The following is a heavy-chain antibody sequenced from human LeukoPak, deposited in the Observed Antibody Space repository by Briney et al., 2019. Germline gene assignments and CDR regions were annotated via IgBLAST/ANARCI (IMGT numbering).Heavy chain of an antibody. CDR2: IIPNIGAA. D-gene: IGHD3-22*01. CDR3: ARLPYYYDSSGYYPSWFDP. J-gene: IGHJ5*02. V-gene: IGHV1-69*13. Sequence: SVTVSCKASGDTFTSYAINWVRQAPGQGLEWMGGIIPNIGAANYAQKFQGRVTITADASTSTAYMELSRLRSDDTAVYYCARLPYYYDSSGYYPSWFDPWCRGALVAVAS. CDR1: GDTFTSYA.